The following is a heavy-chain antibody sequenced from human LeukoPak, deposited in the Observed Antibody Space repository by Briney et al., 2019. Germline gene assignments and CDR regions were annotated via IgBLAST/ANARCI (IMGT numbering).Heavy chain of an antibody. CDR1: GGSITSGGYY. Sequence: PSETLSLTCTVSGGSITSGGYYWSWIRQHPGKGLEWIGYIYYSGSTYSNPSLKSRVTISVDTSKNQFSLKLTSVTAADTAVYCCARHGSGSFYTWFDPWGQGTLVTVSS. J-gene: IGHJ5*02. D-gene: IGHD1-26*01. CDR3: ARHGSGSFYTWFDP. CDR2: IYYSGST. V-gene: IGHV4-31*03.